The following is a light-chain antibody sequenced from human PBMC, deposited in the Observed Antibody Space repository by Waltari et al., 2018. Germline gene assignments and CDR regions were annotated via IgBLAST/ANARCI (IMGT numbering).Light chain of an antibody. J-gene: IGKJ1*01. Sequence: IELTQSPSSLSASVGDSVTITYRAIQGIGNYLAWYQQKPGKAPKLLIYAASTLQSGVPSRFSGSGSGTDFTLTISSLQPEDFATYYCQQLNSYQWTFGQGTKVEIK. V-gene: IGKV1-9*01. CDR2: AAS. CDR3: QQLNSYQWT. CDR1: QGIGNY.